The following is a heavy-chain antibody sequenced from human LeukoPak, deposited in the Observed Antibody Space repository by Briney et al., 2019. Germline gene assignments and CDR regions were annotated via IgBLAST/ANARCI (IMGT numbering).Heavy chain of an antibody. CDR1: GGSISSYY. CDR2: IYYSGST. CDR3: ARGGRIYDILTGYQRGEFDY. J-gene: IGHJ4*02. V-gene: IGHV4-59*01. D-gene: IGHD3-9*01. Sequence: SETLSLTCTDSGGSISSYYWSWIRQPPGKGLERIGYIYYSGSTNYNPSLKSRVTISVDTSKNQFSLKLSSVTAADTAVYYCARGGRIYDILTGYQRGEFDYWGQGTLVTVSS.